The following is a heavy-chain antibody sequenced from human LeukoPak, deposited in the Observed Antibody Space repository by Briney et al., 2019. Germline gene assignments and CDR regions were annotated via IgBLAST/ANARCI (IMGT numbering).Heavy chain of an antibody. CDR3: AKDESVGATEGGY. CDR2: ISYDGSNK. CDR1: GFTFSSYA. Sequence: PGGSLRLSCAASGFTFSSYAMSWVRQAPGKGLEWVAVISYDGSNKYYADSVKGRFTISRDNSKNTLYLQMNSLRAEDTAVYYCAKDESVGATEGGYWGQGTLVTVSS. J-gene: IGHJ4*02. V-gene: IGHV3-30*18. D-gene: IGHD1-26*01.